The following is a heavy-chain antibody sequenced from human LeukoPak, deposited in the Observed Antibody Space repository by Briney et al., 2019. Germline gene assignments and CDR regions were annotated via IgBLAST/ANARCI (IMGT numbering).Heavy chain of an antibody. Sequence: GGSLRLSCAASGFTFSSYAMHWVRQAPGKGLEWVAVISYDGSNKYYADSVKGRFTISRDNSKNTLYLQMNSLRAEDTAVYYCAKDLSPGIVGATGFDYWGQGTLVTVSS. CDR2: ISYDGSNK. CDR3: AKDLSPGIVGATGFDY. D-gene: IGHD1-26*01. V-gene: IGHV3-30*04. J-gene: IGHJ4*02. CDR1: GFTFSSYA.